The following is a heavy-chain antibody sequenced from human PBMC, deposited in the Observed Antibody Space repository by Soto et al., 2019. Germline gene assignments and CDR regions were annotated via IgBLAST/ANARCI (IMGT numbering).Heavy chain of an antibody. J-gene: IGHJ6*02. Sequence: EVQLVESGGGLVQPGGSLRLSCAASGFTFSSYWMHWVHQAPGKGLVWVSRINSDGSSTSYADSVKGRFTISRDNAKNTLYLQMNSLRAEDTAVYYCARDRVTMIVVNGMDVWGQGTTVTVSS. CDR3: ARDRVTMIVVNGMDV. V-gene: IGHV3-74*01. CDR2: INSDGSST. CDR1: GFTFSSYW. D-gene: IGHD3-22*01.